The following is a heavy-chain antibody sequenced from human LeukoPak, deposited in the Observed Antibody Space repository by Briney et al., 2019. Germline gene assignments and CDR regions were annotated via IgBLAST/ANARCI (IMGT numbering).Heavy chain of an antibody. Sequence: GGSLRLSCAASGFTFSTYAMTWVRQAPGKGLEWVSAIRGDGATKFYADSVKGRFTVSRDNSKNTLYLQMNSLRAEDTAVYYCAKSLFTSAAGSGRASDIWGQGTMVTVSS. D-gene: IGHD3-10*01. V-gene: IGHV3-23*01. CDR3: AKSLFTSAAGSGRASDI. J-gene: IGHJ3*02. CDR2: IRGDGATK. CDR1: GFTFSTYA.